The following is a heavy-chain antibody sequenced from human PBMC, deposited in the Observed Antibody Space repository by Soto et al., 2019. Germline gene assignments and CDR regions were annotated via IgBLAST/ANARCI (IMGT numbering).Heavy chain of an antibody. D-gene: IGHD3-3*01. V-gene: IGHV3-23*01. CDR2: ISGSGGST. J-gene: IGHJ4*02. CDR1: GFTFSSYA. CDR3: AKSLRFLEWLPPFDY. Sequence: GGSLRLSSAAAGFTFSSYAMSWVRQAPGKGLEWVSAISGSGGSTYYADSVKGRFTISRDNSKNTLYLQMNSLRAEDTAVYYCAKSLRFLEWLPPFDYWGQGTLVTVSS.